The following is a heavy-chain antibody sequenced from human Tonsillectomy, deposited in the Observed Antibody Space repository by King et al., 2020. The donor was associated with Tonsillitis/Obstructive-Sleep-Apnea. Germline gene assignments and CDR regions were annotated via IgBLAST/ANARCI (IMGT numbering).Heavy chain of an antibody. CDR2: INPNSGGT. Sequence: QLVQSGAEVKKPGASVKVSCKASGYTFTGYYMHWVRQAPGQGLEWMGRINPNSGGTNYAQKFQGRVTMTRDTSISTAYMELSRLRSDDTAVYNCAREGDGECCCGSGYGGSDLDPWGKGTLVTVSS. CDR1: GYTFTGYY. J-gene: IGHJ5*01. CDR3: AREGDGECCCGSGYGGSDLDP. V-gene: IGHV1-2*06. D-gene: IGHD2-15*01.